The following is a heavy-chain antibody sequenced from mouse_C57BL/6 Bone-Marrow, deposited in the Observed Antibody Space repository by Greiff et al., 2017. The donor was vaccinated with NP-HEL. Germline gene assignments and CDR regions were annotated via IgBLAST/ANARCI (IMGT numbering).Heavy chain of an antibody. J-gene: IGHJ3*01. D-gene: IGHD2-5*01. V-gene: IGHV1-7*01. CDR2: INPSSGYT. Sequence: QVQLQQSGADLAKPGASVKLSCKASGYTFTSYWMHWVKQRPGQGLEWIGYINPSSGYTKYSQKFTDKTTLTADKSSSTAYMQLSSLTYEDSAVYYCARSPYYSNYGCAYWGQGTLVTVSA. CDR1: GYTFTSYW. CDR3: ARSPYYSNYGCAY.